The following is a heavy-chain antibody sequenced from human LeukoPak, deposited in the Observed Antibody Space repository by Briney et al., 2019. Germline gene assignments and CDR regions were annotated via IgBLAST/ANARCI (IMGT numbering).Heavy chain of an antibody. Sequence: GGSLRLSCAASGFTFSSYCMRWVRQAPGKGLEWVAYMRYDGSNKYYADSVKGRFTISRDNSKNTLYLQMNSLRAEDTAVYYCAKADRDIVVVPDYYMDVWGKGTTVTVSS. CDR2: MRYDGSNK. CDR3: AKADRDIVVVPDYYMDV. J-gene: IGHJ6*03. D-gene: IGHD2-2*01. V-gene: IGHV3-30*02. CDR1: GFTFSSYC.